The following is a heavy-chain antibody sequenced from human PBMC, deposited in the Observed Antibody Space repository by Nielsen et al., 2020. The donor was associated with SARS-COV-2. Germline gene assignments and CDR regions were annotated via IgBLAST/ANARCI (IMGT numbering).Heavy chain of an antibody. D-gene: IGHD5-12*01. J-gene: IGHJ6*02. CDR1: GGSISNYY. CDR2: IYYSGTT. CDR3: ARVGGYSGYDFYYYYYGMDV. V-gene: IGHV4-59*01. Sequence: SETLSLTCTVSGGSISNYYWSWIRQPPGKGLEWIGYIYYSGTTNYNPSLKSRVTISVDTSKNQFSLKLSSVTAADTAVYYCARVGGYSGYDFYYYYYGMDVWGQGTTVTVSS.